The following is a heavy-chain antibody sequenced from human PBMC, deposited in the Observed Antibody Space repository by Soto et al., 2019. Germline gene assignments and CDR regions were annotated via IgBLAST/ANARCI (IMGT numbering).Heavy chain of an antibody. Sequence: QVQLQESGPGLVKPSQTLSLTCTVSGGSISSGDYYWSWIRHHPGKGLEWIGYIYSSGSTYYNPSLRSRVTISAATSKNQFSLRLSSVTDADTAVYYCVRDYDYDTSRNDAFDIWGQGTMVTVSS. CDR3: VRDYDYDTSRNDAFDI. J-gene: IGHJ3*02. CDR1: GGSISSGDYY. V-gene: IGHV4-31*03. D-gene: IGHD3-22*01. CDR2: IYSSGST.